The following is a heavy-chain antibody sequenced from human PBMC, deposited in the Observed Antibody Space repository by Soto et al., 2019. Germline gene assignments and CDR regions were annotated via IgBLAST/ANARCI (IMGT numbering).Heavy chain of an antibody. Sequence: GGSLRLSCAASGFTFSSYSMNWVRQAPGKGLEWVSYISSSSSTIYYADSVKGRFTISRDNAKNSLYLQMNSLRAEDTAVYYCARDVVYGDYVYYYYYMDVWGKGTTVTVSS. D-gene: IGHD4-17*01. CDR2: ISSSSSTI. CDR1: GFTFSSYS. CDR3: ARDVVYGDYVYYYYYMDV. V-gene: IGHV3-48*01. J-gene: IGHJ6*03.